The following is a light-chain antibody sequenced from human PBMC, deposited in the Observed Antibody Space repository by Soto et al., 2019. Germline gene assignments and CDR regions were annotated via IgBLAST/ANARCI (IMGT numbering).Light chain of an antibody. CDR2: KAS. J-gene: IGKJ1*01. CDR1: QSISSW. V-gene: IGKV1-5*03. CDR3: QQYNSQTLDPT. Sequence: DIQMTQSPSTLSASVGDRVTITCRAIQSISSWLAWYQQKPGKAPKLLIYKASSLESGVPSRFSGSGSGTEFTLTISSLQTDDFATYYCQQYNSQTLDPTFGQGTKVDIK.